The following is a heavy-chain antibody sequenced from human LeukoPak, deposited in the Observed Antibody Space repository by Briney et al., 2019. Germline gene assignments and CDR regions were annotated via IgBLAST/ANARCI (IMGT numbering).Heavy chain of an antibody. CDR2: IYYSGST. J-gene: IGHJ3*02. Sequence: SETLSLTCTVSGVSISSYYWSWIRQPPGKGLEWIGYIYYSGSTNYNPSLKSRVTISVDTSKNQFSLKLSSVTAADTAVYYCARDQSYCSGGSCYSDAFDIWGQGTMVTVSS. CDR3: ARDQSYCSGGSCYSDAFDI. D-gene: IGHD2-15*01. CDR1: GVSISSYY. V-gene: IGHV4-59*01.